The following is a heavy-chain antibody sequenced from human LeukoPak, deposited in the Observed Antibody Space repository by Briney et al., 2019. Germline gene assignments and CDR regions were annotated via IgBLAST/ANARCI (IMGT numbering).Heavy chain of an antibody. CDR3: AGGARGYNWYFDL. D-gene: IGHD3-16*01. CDR2: INKDGREK. CDR1: GFSISRFW. Sequence: PGGSLRLSCAASGFSISRFWMSWVRQAPGKGLEWVANINKDGREKYYVDSMKGRFTISRDNSKNSIYLQINSLRAEDTALYFCAGGARGYNWYFDLWGRGTLVTVSS. V-gene: IGHV3-7*01. J-gene: IGHJ2*01.